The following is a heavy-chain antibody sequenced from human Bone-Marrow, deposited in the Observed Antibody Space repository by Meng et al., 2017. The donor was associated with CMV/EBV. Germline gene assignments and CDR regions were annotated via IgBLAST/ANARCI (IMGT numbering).Heavy chain of an antibody. D-gene: IGHD3-10*01. CDR3: ATSITMVRGVIY. V-gene: IGHV3-30-3*01. Sequence: QVRLVESGGGVVQPGRSLRRSCAASGFTFSSYAMHWVRQAPGKGLEWVAVISYDGSNKYYADSVKGRFTISRDNSKNTLYLQMNSLRAEDTAVYYCATSITMVRGVIYWGQGTLVTVSS. J-gene: IGHJ4*02. CDR2: ISYDGSNK. CDR1: GFTFSSYA.